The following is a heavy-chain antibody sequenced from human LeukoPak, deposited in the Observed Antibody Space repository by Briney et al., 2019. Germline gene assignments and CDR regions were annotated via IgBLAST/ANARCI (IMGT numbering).Heavy chain of an antibody. D-gene: IGHD2-15*01. CDR2: INHSGST. CDR3: ARGPSIVVVVAATHWFDP. J-gene: IGHJ5*02. V-gene: IGHV4-34*01. Sequence: SETLSLTCAVYGGSFSGYYWSWIRQPPGKGLEWIGEINHSGSTNYNPSLKSRVTISVDTSKKQFSLKLSSVTAADTAVYYCARGPSIVVVVAATHWFDPWGQGTLVTVSS. CDR1: GGSFSGYY.